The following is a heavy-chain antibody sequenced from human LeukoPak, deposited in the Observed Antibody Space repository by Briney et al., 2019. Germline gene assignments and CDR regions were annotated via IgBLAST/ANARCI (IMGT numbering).Heavy chain of an antibody. CDR2: INHSGST. D-gene: IGHD2-2*01. CDR3: ATWGIVVVPAAYGAFDI. V-gene: IGHV4-34*01. J-gene: IGHJ3*02. Sequence: SETLSLTCAVYGGSFSGYYWSWIRQPPGKGLEWIGEINHSGSTNYSPSLKSRVTISVDTSKNQFSLKLSSVTAADTAVYYCATWGIVVVPAAYGAFDIWGQGTMVTVSS. CDR1: GGSFSGYY.